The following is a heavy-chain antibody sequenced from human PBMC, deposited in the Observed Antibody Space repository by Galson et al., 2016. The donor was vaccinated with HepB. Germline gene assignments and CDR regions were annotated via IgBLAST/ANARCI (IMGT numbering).Heavy chain of an antibody. Sequence: SLRLSCAASGFTFSYYGMHWVRQAPGKGLEWVAVILYDRTDKDYADSVKGRFTISRDNSKNTLYLQMNSLRAEDTAVYYCARDPGGDRFDYWGQGTLVTVSS. D-gene: IGHD3-16*01. V-gene: IGHV3-33*01. CDR1: GFTFSYYG. CDR2: ILYDRTDK. CDR3: ARDPGGDRFDY. J-gene: IGHJ4*02.